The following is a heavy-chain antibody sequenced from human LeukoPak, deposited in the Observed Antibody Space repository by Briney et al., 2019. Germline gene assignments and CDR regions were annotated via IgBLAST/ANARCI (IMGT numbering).Heavy chain of an antibody. D-gene: IGHD1-26*01. J-gene: IGHJ6*03. CDR3: ARAYSERYGLGYYYMDV. Sequence: PGGSLRLSCAASGFTFSTYSMNWVRQAPGKGLEWVSSISTSSSYIYYADSVKGRFTISRDNAKKSVYLQMNSLRVEDTAVYYCARAYSERYGLGYYYMDVWGKGTTVTISS. CDR2: ISTSSSYI. V-gene: IGHV3-21*01. CDR1: GFTFSTYS.